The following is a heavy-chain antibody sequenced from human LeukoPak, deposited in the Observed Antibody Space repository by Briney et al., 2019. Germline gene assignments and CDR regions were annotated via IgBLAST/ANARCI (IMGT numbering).Heavy chain of an antibody. Sequence: NPSETLSLTCTVSGGSISSYYWSWIRQPAGKGLEWIGRIYTSGSTNYNPSLKSRVTMSVDTSKNQFSLKLSSVTAADTAVYYCAREGANYDILTGYPLYYYYYMDVWGKGTTVTVSS. J-gene: IGHJ6*03. CDR1: GGSISSYY. CDR2: IYTSGST. D-gene: IGHD3-9*01. V-gene: IGHV4-4*07. CDR3: AREGANYDILTGYPLYYYYYMDV.